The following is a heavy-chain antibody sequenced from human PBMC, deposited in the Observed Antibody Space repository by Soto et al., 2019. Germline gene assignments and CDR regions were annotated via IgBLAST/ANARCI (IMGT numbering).Heavy chain of an antibody. J-gene: IGHJ4*02. V-gene: IGHV4-59*01. D-gene: IGHD3-9*01. CDR3: ARDAFGTGYYVGFDY. CDR1: GGSISSYY. Sequence: PSETLSLTCTVSGGSISSYYWSWIRQPPGKGLEWIGYIYYSGSTNYNPSLESRVTISVDTSKNQFSLKLSSVTAADTAVYYCARDAFGTGYYVGFDYWGQGTLVTVSS. CDR2: IYYSGST.